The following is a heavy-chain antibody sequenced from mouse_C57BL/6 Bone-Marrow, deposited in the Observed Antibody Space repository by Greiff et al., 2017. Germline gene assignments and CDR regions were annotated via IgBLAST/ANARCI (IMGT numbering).Heavy chain of an antibody. J-gene: IGHJ3*01. CDR1: GYTFTSYW. D-gene: IGHD2-2*01. Sequence: QVQLQQPGAELVKPGASVKMSCKASGYTFTSYWITWVKQRPGQGLEWIGDIYPGSGSTNYNEKFKSKATLTVDTSSSTAYMQLSSLTAEDSAVYYCARSEGYGYDEGPFAYWGQGTLFTVSA. CDR2: IYPGSGST. CDR3: ARSEGYGYDEGPFAY. V-gene: IGHV1-55*01.